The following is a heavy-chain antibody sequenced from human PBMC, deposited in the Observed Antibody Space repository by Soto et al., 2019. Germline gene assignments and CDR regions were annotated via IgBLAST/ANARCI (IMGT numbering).Heavy chain of an antibody. V-gene: IGHV3-48*03. CDR2: ISSSGSTI. CDR3: ARGKGTTLDY. J-gene: IGHJ4*02. D-gene: IGHD4-4*01. Sequence: PGGSLRLSCAASGFTCSSYEMNWVRQAPGKGLEWVSYISSSGSTIYYADSVKGRFTISRDNAKNSLYLQMNSLRAEDTAVYYCARGKGTTLDYWGQGTLVTVSS. CDR1: GFTCSSYE.